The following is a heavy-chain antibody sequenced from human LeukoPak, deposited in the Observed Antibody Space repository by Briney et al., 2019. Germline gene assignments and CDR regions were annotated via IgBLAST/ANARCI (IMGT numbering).Heavy chain of an antibody. CDR2: IYYSGST. CDR3: ARDFRNYGVDV. D-gene: IGHD3-10*01. CDR1: GGSVSSGSYY. V-gene: IGHV4-61*01. J-gene: IGHJ6*02. Sequence: KPSETLSLTCTVSGGSVSSGSYYWSWIRQPPGKGLEWIGYIYYSGSTNYNPSLKSRVTISVDTSKNQFSLKLSSVTAADTAVYYCARDFRNYGVDVWGQGTTVTVSS.